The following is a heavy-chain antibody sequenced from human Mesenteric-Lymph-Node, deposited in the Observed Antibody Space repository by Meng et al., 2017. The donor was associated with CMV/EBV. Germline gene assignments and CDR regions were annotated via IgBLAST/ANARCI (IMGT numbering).Heavy chain of an antibody. D-gene: IGHD3-3*01. J-gene: IGHJ6*04. CDR2: ISVTGSTV. Sequence: GESLKISCAASGFTFSDFYMTWIRQAPGTGLEWISYISVTGSTVYYADSVKGRFTISRDNAQNSLYLQMSSLRAEDTAIYYCAREVVRVVTSAGMDVWGEGTAVTVSS. V-gene: IGHV3-11*04. CDR3: AREVVRVVTSAGMDV. CDR1: GFTFSDFY.